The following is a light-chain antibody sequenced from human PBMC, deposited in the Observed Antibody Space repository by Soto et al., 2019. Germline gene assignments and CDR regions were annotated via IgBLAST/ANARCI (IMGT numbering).Light chain of an antibody. CDR1: QGISNY. CDR2: AAS. CDR3: QKYTNVPA. V-gene: IGKV1-27*01. Sequence: DLQMTQSPSSLSASVGDRVTITCRASQGISNYLAWYQQIPGKVPKLLISAASTLQSGGPSRFSGSGSGTDFTLTISSLQPEDVATYYCQKYTNVPAFGGGTKVEIK. J-gene: IGKJ4*01.